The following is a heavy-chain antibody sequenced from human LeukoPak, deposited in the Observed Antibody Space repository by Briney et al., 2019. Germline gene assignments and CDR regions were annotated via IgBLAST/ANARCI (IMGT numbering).Heavy chain of an antibody. CDR3: AIPLNYYDSSGYPPGY. CDR1: GGTFSSYA. Sequence: SVKVSCEASGGTFSSYAISWVRQAPGQGLEWMGGIIPIFGTANYAQKFQGRVTITADESTSTAYMELSSLRSEDTAVYYCAIPLNYYDSSGYPPGYWGQGTLVTVPS. J-gene: IGHJ4*02. V-gene: IGHV1-69*13. D-gene: IGHD3-22*01. CDR2: IIPIFGTA.